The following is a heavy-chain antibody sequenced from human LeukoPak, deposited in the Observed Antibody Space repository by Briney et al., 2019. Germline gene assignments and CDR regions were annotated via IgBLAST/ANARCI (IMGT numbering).Heavy chain of an antibody. V-gene: IGHV5-51*01. CDR2: IYPVDSDT. Sequence: WESLKISCKGSGYSFTSYWIGWVRQMPGKGLEWMGIIYPVDSDTRYSPSFQAHVTISADKSSSTAYLQWSSLKASDTAMYYCARPGGYSYPGAFDIWGQGKMVTVSS. CDR1: GYSFTSYW. CDR3: ARPGGYSYPGAFDI. D-gene: IGHD5-18*01. J-gene: IGHJ3*02.